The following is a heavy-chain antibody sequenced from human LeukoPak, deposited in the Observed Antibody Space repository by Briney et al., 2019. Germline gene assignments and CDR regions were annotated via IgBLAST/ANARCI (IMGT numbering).Heavy chain of an antibody. V-gene: IGHV3-9*01. CDR1: GFTFDDYA. Sequence: GGSLRLSCAASGFTFDDYAMHWVRQAPGKGLEWVSGISWNSGSIGYADSVKGRFTISRDNAKNSLYLQMNSLRAEDTAVYYCAREGWELLDAFDIWGQGTMVTVSS. CDR3: AREGWELLDAFDI. CDR2: ISWNSGSI. J-gene: IGHJ3*02. D-gene: IGHD1-26*01.